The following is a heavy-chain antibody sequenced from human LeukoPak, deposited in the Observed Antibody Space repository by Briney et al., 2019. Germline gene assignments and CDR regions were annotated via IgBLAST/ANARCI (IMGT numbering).Heavy chain of an antibody. Sequence: ASVKVSCKASGYTFTSYYMHWVRQAPGQGLEWMGIINPSGGSTSYAQKFQGRVTMTRDTSTSTVYMELSSLRSEDTAVYYCARDYMITFGGVNWFDPWGQGTLVTVSS. V-gene: IGHV1-46*01. CDR3: ARDYMITFGGVNWFDP. D-gene: IGHD3-16*01. CDR2: INPSGGST. CDR1: GYTFTSYY. J-gene: IGHJ5*02.